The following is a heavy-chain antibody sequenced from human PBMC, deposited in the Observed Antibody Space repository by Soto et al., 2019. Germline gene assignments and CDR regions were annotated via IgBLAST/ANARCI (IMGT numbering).Heavy chain of an antibody. J-gene: IGHJ4*02. D-gene: IGHD6-19*01. CDR1: GGSISSGSYF. Sequence: SETLSLTCTVSGGSISSGSYFWGWIRQPPGKGLEWIGNVYYTGSTYYNPSLKSRVTISVDTSKNQFSLRLSSVIAADTAVYYCARQGDKQWLPQWADYWGQGTLVTVSS. CDR2: VYYTGST. V-gene: IGHV4-39*01. CDR3: ARQGDKQWLPQWADY.